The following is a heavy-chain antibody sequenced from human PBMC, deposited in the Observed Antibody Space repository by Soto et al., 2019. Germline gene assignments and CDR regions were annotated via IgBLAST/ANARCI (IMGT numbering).Heavy chain of an antibody. D-gene: IGHD2-21*02. J-gene: IGHJ4*02. CDR1: GFTFSSYA. Sequence: GSLRLSCAASGFTFSSYAMSWVRQAPGKGLEWVSAISGSGGSTYYADSVKGRFTISRDNSENTLYLQMNSLRAEDTAVYYCAKDLYVVVTTMAYWGQGTLVTVSS. V-gene: IGHV3-23*01. CDR2: ISGSGGST. CDR3: AKDLYVVVTTMAY.